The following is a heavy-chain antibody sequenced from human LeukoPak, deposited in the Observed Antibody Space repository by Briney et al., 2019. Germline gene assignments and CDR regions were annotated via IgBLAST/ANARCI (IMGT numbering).Heavy chain of an antibody. J-gene: IGHJ3*02. CDR3: ARDRIPGDGGYVDAFDI. CDR2: ISYDGSNK. V-gene: IGHV3-30*04. Sequence: PGGSLGLSCAASGFTFSSYAMHWVRQAPGKGLEWVAVISYDGSNKYYADSVKGRFTISRDNSKNTLYLQMNSLRAEDTAVYYCARDRIPGDGGYVDAFDIWGQGTMVTVSS. CDR1: GFTFSSYA. D-gene: IGHD5-12*01.